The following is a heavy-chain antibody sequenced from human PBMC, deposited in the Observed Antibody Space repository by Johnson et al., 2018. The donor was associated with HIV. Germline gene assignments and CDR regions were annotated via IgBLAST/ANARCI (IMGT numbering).Heavy chain of an antibody. CDR2: IRSKAYGGTT. CDR1: GFTFGDYA. J-gene: IGHJ3*02. CDR3: ARAGVVFSTASHDAFDI. V-gene: IGHV3-49*03. Sequence: VHLVESGGGLVQPGRSLRLSCTASGFTFGDYAMSWFRQAPGKGLEWVGFIRSKAYGGTTEYAASVKGRFTISRDDSKSIAYLQMNSLKTEDTAVYYCARAGVVFSTASHDAFDIWGQGTMVTVSS. D-gene: IGHD2-21*01.